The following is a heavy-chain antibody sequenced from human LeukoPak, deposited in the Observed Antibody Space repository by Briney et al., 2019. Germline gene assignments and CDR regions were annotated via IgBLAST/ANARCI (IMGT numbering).Heavy chain of an antibody. D-gene: IGHD2-8*02. CDR1: GFTFEDYG. J-gene: IGHJ4*01. CDR2: INWIGSDT. CDR3: VRGLVVDY. Sequence: PGGSLRLSCVASGFTFEDYGMAWVRQAPGKGLEWVSGINWIGSDTDYADSVKGRFTISRDNAKNSLYLQMNSLRAEDTAVYYCVRGLVVDYWGHGSLVSVSS. V-gene: IGHV3-20*04.